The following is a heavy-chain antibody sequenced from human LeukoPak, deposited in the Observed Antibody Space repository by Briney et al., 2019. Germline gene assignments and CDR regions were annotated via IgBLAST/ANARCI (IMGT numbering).Heavy chain of an antibody. CDR1: GFTFTDYY. CDR3: ARFNGGGSSGWYPPLGSDY. J-gene: IGHJ4*02. CDR2: INPHSGGT. V-gene: IGHV1-2*02. Sequence: AASVKVSCKASGFTFTDYYMHWVRQAPGQGLEWMGWINPHSGGTNCAQKFQGRVTMTRDTSISAAHMELSGLRSDDTAVYYCARFNGGGSSGWYPPLGSDYWGQGTLVTVSS. D-gene: IGHD6-19*01.